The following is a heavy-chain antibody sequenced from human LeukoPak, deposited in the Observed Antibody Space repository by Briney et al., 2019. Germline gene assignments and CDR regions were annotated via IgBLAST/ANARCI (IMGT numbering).Heavy chain of an antibody. CDR3: AKDRQRGGSLGFDY. Sequence: GGSLRLSCAASGFTFSGYSMSWVRQAPGKGPECVSSIIGSGDSTYYADSVKARFTISRDNSKNTLYVQMNSLRAEDTAVYYCAKDRQRGGSLGFDYWGQGALVIVSS. CDR2: IIGSGDST. V-gene: IGHV3-23*01. J-gene: IGHJ4*02. D-gene: IGHD3-10*01. CDR1: GFTFSGYS.